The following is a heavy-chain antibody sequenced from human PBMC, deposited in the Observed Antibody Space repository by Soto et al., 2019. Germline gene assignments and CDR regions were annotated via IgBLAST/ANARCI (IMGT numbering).Heavy chain of an antibody. CDR3: ARSRLTDYSIDY. J-gene: IGHJ4*02. D-gene: IGHD4-4*01. CDR1: GYTFTCYY. Sequence: SVKVSCNPSGYTFTCYYIHLVRHAPGQGLEWMGWINPNSGATNYALKFQGRVTMTRDTSISAAYMELNSLTSDETAVYYCARSRLTDYSIDYWGKGTLLTISS. V-gene: IGHV1-2*02. CDR2: INPNSGAT.